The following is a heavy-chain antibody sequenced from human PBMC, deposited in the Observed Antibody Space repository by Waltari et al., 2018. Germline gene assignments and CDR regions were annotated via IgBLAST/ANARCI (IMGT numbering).Heavy chain of an antibody. D-gene: IGHD1-26*01. J-gene: IGHJ3*02. CDR1: GGSISSGGYS. CDR2: IYHSGST. V-gene: IGHV4-30-2*01. Sequence: QLQLQESGSGLVKPSQTLSLTCAVSGGSISSGGYSWRWIRQPPGKGLEWIGYIYHSGSTYYNPSLKSRVTISVDRSKNQFSLKLSSVTAADTAVYYCARAGAGPVGAFDIWGQGTMVTVSS. CDR3: ARAGAGPVGAFDI.